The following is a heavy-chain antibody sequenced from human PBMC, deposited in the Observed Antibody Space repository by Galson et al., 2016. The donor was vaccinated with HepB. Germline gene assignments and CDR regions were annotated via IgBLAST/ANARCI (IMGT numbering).Heavy chain of an antibody. J-gene: IGHJ4*02. Sequence: ETLSLTCAVSGGSISSDSWWNWVRQHPGTGLEWIGEIDQSGSTNYNPSLKARLTLSIDKSKSHFSLNLSCVTAADTAVIYCARRYVYWSGTSCYEEFDSCGQGTLGTGSS. CDR3: ARRYVYWSGTSCYEEFDS. D-gene: IGHD2-2*01. CDR1: GGSISSDSW. V-gene: IGHV4-4*02. CDR2: IDQSGST.